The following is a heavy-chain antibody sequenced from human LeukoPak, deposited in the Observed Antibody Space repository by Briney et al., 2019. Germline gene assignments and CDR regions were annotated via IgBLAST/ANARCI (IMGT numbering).Heavy chain of an antibody. CDR3: ARWSRGSDYDILTGYYPHNYYYMDV. CDR1: GGSISSGSYY. CDR2: IYTSGST. Sequence: KTSETLSLTCTVSGGSISSGSYYWSWIRQPAGKGLEWIGRIYTSGSTNYNPSLKSRVTISVDTSKNQFSLKLSSVTAADTAVYYCARWSRGSDYDILTGYYPHNYYYMDVWGKGTTVTISS. D-gene: IGHD3-9*01. J-gene: IGHJ6*03. V-gene: IGHV4-61*02.